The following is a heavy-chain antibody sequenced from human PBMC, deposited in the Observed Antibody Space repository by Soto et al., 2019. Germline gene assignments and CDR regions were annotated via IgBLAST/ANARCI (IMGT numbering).Heavy chain of an antibody. Sequence: QVTLKESGPVLLKPPETLTLTCTVSGFSLSIAGMGVRWVRQPPGKALEWLAHIFSNDETSYNTSLKSMLTISKDSSRGQVVLTITNMDPLDTATYYCARIPHRSGWAGFDYWGQGTLVTVSS. CDR3: ARIPHRSGWAGFDY. CDR1: GFSLSIAGMG. J-gene: IGHJ4*02. CDR2: IFSNDET. V-gene: IGHV2-26*01. D-gene: IGHD6-19*01.